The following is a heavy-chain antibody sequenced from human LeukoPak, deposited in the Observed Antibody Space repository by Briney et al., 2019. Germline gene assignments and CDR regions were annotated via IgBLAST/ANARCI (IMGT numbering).Heavy chain of an antibody. CDR2: ISAYNGNT. Sequence: ASVKVSCKVSGYTLTELSMHWVRQAPGQGLEWMGWISAYNGNTHYAQKLQGRVTMTTDTSTNTVYMELRSLRSDDTAVYYCARDLYSRRMDYYGSGSYIAHWGQGTLVTVSS. D-gene: IGHD3-10*01. CDR3: ARDLYSRRMDYYGSGSYIAH. J-gene: IGHJ4*02. CDR1: GYTLTELS. V-gene: IGHV1-18*01.